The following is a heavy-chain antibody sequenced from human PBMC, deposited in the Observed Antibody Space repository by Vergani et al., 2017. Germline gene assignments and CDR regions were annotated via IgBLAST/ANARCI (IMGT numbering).Heavy chain of an antibody. D-gene: IGHD2-15*01. CDR2: ISWNSGSI. V-gene: IGHV3-9*01. Sequence: EVQLVESGGGLVQPGRSLRLSCAASGFTFDDYAMHWVRQAPGKGLEWVSGISWNSGSIGYADSVKGRFTISRDNAKNSLYLQMNSLRAEDTAVYYCAAIGGGNYYYYMDVWGKGTTVTVSS. CDR1: GFTFDDYA. CDR3: AAIGGGNYYYYMDV. J-gene: IGHJ6*03.